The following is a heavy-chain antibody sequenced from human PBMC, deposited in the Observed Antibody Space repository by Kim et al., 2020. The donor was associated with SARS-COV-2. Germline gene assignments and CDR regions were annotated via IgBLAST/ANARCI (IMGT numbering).Heavy chain of an antibody. D-gene: IGHD4-4*01. CDR3: AKGTGHMTKITTSTMDV. Sequence: GGSLRLSCAASGFTFGDYTMHLVRHSPGKGLEWVSLISWDSSVTYYADSVKGRFTISRDNSKDSLFLEMNSLRTEDTALYYCAKGTGHMTKITTSTMDVWGQGTTVTVSS. V-gene: IGHV3-43*01. CDR2: ISWDSSVT. J-gene: IGHJ6*02. CDR1: GFTFGDYT.